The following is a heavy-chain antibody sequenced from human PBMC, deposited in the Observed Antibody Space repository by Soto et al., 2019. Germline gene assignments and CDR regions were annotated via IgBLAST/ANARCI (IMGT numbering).Heavy chain of an antibody. Sequence: SETLSLTCTVSGGSISSGGYYWSWIRQHPGKVLEWIGYIYYSGSTYYNPPLKSRVTISVDTSKNQFSLKLSSVTAADTAVYYCAREVGGQDYYGMDVWGQGTTVTVSS. CDR2: IYYSGST. D-gene: IGHD1-26*01. CDR1: GGSISSGGYY. J-gene: IGHJ6*02. V-gene: IGHV4-31*03. CDR3: AREVGGQDYYGMDV.